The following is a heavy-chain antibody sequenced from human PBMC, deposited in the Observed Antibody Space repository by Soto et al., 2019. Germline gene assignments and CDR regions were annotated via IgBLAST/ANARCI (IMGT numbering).Heavy chain of an antibody. CDR3: ARNGINCSGGSCYSSPYDYMDV. D-gene: IGHD2-15*01. CDR1: GGSFSGYY. V-gene: IGHV4-34*01. Sequence: SETLSLTCAVYGGSFSGYYWSWIRQPPGKGLEWIGEINHSGSTNYNPSLKSRVTMSVDTSKNRFSLKLSSVTAADTAVYYCARNGINCSGGSCYSSPYDYMDVWGKGTTVT. J-gene: IGHJ6*03. CDR2: INHSGST.